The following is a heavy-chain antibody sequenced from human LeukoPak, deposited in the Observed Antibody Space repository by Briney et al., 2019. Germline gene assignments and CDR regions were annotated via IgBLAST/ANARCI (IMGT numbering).Heavy chain of an antibody. Sequence: ASVKVSCKASGYTFTSYGISWVRQAPGQGLEWMGWISAYNCNTNYAQKLQGRVTMTTDTSTSTAYMELRSLRSDDTAVYYCARDSPGGSLAYCGGDCYSDAFDIWGQGTMVTVSS. CDR2: ISAYNCNT. CDR1: GYTFTSYG. J-gene: IGHJ3*02. D-gene: IGHD2-21*02. V-gene: IGHV1-18*01. CDR3: ARDSPGGSLAYCGGDCYSDAFDI.